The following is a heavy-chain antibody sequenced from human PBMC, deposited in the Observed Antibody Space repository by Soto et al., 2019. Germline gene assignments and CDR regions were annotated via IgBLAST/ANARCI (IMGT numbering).Heavy chain of an antibody. D-gene: IGHD6-19*01. CDR1: GYTFTNYW. V-gene: IGHV5-51*01. Sequence: GESLKISCQGSGYTFTNYWIGWVRQMPGKGLEWMGIIFPGDSDTRYSPSFQGQVTISADKSITTAYLQWNSLKASDTAFYYCAGASGCYRHLDYWGQGTLVTVSS. CDR3: AGASGCYRHLDY. J-gene: IGHJ4*02. CDR2: IFPGDSDT.